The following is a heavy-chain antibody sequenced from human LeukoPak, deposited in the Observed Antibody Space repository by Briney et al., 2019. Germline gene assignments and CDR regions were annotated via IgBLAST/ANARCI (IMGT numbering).Heavy chain of an antibody. Sequence: SETLSLTCTVSGGSISSSSYYWGWIRQPPGKGLEWIGSIYYSGGTYYNPSLKSRVTISVDTSKNQFSLKLSSVTAADTAVYYCARLDYSNYPNWFDPWGQGTLVTVSS. D-gene: IGHD4-11*01. V-gene: IGHV4-39*01. CDR1: GGSISSSSYY. J-gene: IGHJ5*02. CDR3: ARLDYSNYPNWFDP. CDR2: IYYSGGT.